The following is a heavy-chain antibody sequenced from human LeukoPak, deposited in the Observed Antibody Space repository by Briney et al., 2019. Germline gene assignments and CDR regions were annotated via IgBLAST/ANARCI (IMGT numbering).Heavy chain of an antibody. Sequence: GGPLRLSCAASGFTFTSYAMTWVRQAPGKGLEWVSGISGSGGSTYFADSVKGRFTISRDNSKNTLYLLMNSLRAEDTAVYYCAKGTLGHYYDSSGYYHLSFDYWGQGTLVTVSS. D-gene: IGHD3-22*01. CDR2: ISGSGGST. J-gene: IGHJ4*02. CDR1: GFTFTSYA. CDR3: AKGTLGHYYDSSGYYHLSFDY. V-gene: IGHV3-23*01.